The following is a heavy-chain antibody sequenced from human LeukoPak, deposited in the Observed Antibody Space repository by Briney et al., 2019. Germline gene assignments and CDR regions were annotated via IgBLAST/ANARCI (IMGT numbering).Heavy chain of an antibody. CDR1: GYSISSGYY. D-gene: IGHD4-11*01. Sequence: SETLSLTCAVSGYSISSGYYWGWIRQPPGKGLEWIGSIYHSGSTYYNRSLKSRVTISVDTSNNQFSLKLSSVTAADTAVYYCASISSTVTEVDPWGQGTLVTVSS. V-gene: IGHV4-38-2*01. CDR2: IYHSGST. J-gene: IGHJ5*02. CDR3: ASISSTVTEVDP.